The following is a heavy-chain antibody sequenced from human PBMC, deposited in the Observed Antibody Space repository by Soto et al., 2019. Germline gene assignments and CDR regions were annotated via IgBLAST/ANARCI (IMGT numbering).Heavy chain of an antibody. CDR1: GGSISSSNW. CDR2: IYHTGST. CDR3: SWGSKWFDS. J-gene: IGHJ5*01. D-gene: IGHD3-10*01. V-gene: IGHV4-4*02. Sequence: QVQLQESGPGLVKPSGTLSLTCVVSGGSISSSNWWSWVRQPPGKGLEWIGEIYHTGSTKYNPSLKRGVTRSRDESKIHLSWRLSFVTAADRAVYYCSWGSKWFDSWGQGTLVTVFS.